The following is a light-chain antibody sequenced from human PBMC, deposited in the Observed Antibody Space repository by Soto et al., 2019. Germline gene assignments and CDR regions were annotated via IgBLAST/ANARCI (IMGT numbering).Light chain of an antibody. CDR1: QSIRYY. V-gene: IGKV1-5*01. J-gene: IGKJ1*01. CDR3: QHHNSYSQT. CDR2: GAS. Sequence: DIQLTQSPPTLSASVGDRVTITCRASQSIRYYLAWYQQMPGKAPKLLIYGASSLQSGVPSRFSGSGSGTEFTFTICSLQPDDFATYFCQHHNSYSQTFGQGTKVDIK.